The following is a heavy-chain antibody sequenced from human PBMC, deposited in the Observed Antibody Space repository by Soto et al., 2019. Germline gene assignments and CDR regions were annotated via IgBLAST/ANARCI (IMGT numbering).Heavy chain of an antibody. V-gene: IGHV1-69*13. CDR1: GGTFSSYA. CDR3: ARFVKSPYDS. CDR2: IIPIFGTA. Sequence: GASVKVSCKASGGTFSSYAISWVRQAPGQGLEWMGGIIPIFGTANYAQKFQGRVTITADESTSTAYMELSSLRSEDTAVYYCARFVKSPYDSWGQGTLVTVSS. J-gene: IGHJ4*02. D-gene: IGHD3-22*01.